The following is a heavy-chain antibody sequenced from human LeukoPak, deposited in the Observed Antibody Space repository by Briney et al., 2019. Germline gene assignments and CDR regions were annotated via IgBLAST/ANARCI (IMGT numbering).Heavy chain of an antibody. CDR2: ISLSENT. CDR1: GGSIRSDY. D-gene: IGHD5-24*01. Sequence: SETLSLTCTVSGGSIRSDYWTWIRQPSGEGLEWIGYISLSENTNYSPSLKSRVTISVNPSKNQFSLKLTSVTAADTAVYYCAGEKKDGYNFSGYYYYYMDVWGEGTTVTISS. CDR3: AGEKKDGYNFSGYYYYYMDV. J-gene: IGHJ6*03. V-gene: IGHV4-59*01.